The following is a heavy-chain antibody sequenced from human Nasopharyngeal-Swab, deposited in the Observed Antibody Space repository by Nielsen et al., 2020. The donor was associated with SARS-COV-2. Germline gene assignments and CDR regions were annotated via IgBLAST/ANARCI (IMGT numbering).Heavy chain of an antibody. CDR1: GGSISSYY. J-gene: IGHJ4*02. Sequence: SETLSLTCTVSGGSISSYYWSWIRQPPGRGLEWIGYIYYSGSTNYNPSLKSRVTLSFDTSKNHFSLRLSSVTAADTAVYYCARRHPSRYFDYWGQGTLVTVSS. CDR2: IYYSGST. CDR3: ARRHPSRYFDY. V-gene: IGHV4-59*01.